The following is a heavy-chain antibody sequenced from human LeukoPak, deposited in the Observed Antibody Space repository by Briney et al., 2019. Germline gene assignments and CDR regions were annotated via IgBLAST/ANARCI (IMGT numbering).Heavy chain of an antibody. Sequence: GGSLRLSCAASGFTFSDYYMSWIRQAPGKGLEWVSYISSSGGTVYYADSVKGRFTISRDNAKNSLYLQMNSLRAEDTAVYYCARDQLEQPGGDAFDIWGQGTMVTVSS. V-gene: IGHV3-11*04. D-gene: IGHD1/OR15-1a*01. CDR3: ARDQLEQPGGDAFDI. CDR1: GFTFSDYY. CDR2: ISSSGGTV. J-gene: IGHJ3*02.